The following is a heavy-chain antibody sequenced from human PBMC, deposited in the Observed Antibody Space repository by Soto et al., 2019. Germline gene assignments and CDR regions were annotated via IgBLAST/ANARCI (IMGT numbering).Heavy chain of an antibody. CDR2: IYYSGST. CDR3: ARDLGGGSSVRPYGMDV. Sequence: SETLSLTCTVSGGSISSYYWSWIRQPPGKGLEWIGYIYYSGSTNYNPSLKSRVTISVDTSKNQFSLKLSSVTAADTAVYYCARDLGGGSSVRPYGMDVWGQGTTVTVSS. J-gene: IGHJ6*02. CDR1: GGSISSYY. V-gene: IGHV4-59*01. D-gene: IGHD6-6*01.